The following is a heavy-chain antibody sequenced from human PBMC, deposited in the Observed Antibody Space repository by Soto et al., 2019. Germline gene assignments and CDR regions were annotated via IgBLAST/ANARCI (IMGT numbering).Heavy chain of an antibody. CDR3: AKLGTNYYFDY. V-gene: IGHV3-23*01. CDR1: GFTFSSYA. Sequence: EVQLLESGGGLVQPGGSLRLSCAASGFTFSSYAMTWVRQAPGKGLEWVSAINTGGGSTYYADSVKGRFTISRDNSKNTLYPQMNSLRAEDTAVHYCAKLGTNYYFDYWGQGTLVTVSS. J-gene: IGHJ4*02. CDR2: INTGGGST.